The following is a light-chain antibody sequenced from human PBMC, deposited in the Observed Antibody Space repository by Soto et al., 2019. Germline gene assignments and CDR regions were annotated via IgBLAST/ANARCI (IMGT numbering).Light chain of an antibody. CDR3: SSYTSSSTLYV. CDR2: EVS. V-gene: IGLV2-14*01. Sequence: QSALTQPASVSGSPGQSITISCTGTSSDVGGYGYVSWYQQHPGKAPKLMIYEVSNRPSGVTGRFSGSKSGNTASLTISGLQAEDEADYYCSSYTSSSTLYVFGTGTKVTVL. J-gene: IGLJ1*01. CDR1: SSDVGGYGY.